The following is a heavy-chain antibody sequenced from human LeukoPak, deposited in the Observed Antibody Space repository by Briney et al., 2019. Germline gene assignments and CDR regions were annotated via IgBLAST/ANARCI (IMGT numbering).Heavy chain of an antibody. J-gene: IGHJ4*02. CDR1: GFTFNNYG. D-gene: IGHD6-19*01. V-gene: IGHV3-30*02. CDR3: ARYGYSSGWYGFFDY. Sequence: GSLRLSCAASGFTFNNYGMHWVRQTPGKGLEWVAFIRYDGSNKYYADSMKGRFTISRDNSKNTLYLQMNSLRAEDTAVYYCARYGYSSGWYGFFDYWGQGTLVTVSS. CDR2: IRYDGSNK.